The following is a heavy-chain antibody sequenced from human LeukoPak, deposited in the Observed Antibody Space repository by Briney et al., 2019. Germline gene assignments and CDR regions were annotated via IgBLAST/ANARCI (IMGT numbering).Heavy chain of an antibody. V-gene: IGHV4-59*01. J-gene: IGHJ6*02. CDR3: ARDTAYYDSSGPLGDYYGMDV. D-gene: IGHD3-22*01. CDR1: GGSISSCY. Sequence: PSETLSLTCTVSGGSISSCYWSWIRQPPGKGLEWIGYIYYSGSTNYNPSLKSRVTISVDTSKNQFSLKLSSVTAADTAVYYCARDTAYYDSSGPLGDYYGMDVWGQGTTVTVSS. CDR2: IYYSGST.